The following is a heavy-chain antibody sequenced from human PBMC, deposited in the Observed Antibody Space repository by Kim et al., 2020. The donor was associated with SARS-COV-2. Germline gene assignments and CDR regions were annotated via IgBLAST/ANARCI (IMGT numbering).Heavy chain of an antibody. CDR1: GFTFSSYA. CDR3: ARDPVGATKRVRRSLEFYFDY. J-gene: IGHJ4*02. D-gene: IGHD1-26*01. Sequence: GGSLRLSCAASGFTFSSYAMHWVRQAPGKGLEWVAVISYDGSNKYYADSVKGRFTISRDNSKNTLYLQMNSLRAEDTAVYYCARDPVGATKRVRRSLEFYFDYWGQGTLVTVSS. CDR2: ISYDGSNK. V-gene: IGHV3-30*04.